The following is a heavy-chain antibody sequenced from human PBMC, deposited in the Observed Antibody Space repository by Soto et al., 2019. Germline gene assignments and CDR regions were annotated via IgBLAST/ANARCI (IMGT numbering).Heavy chain of an antibody. D-gene: IGHD3-10*01. CDR3: ARGGVIGVIIPFDY. J-gene: IGHJ4*02. CDR1: GGSISSGDYY. V-gene: IGHV4-30-4*01. CDR2: IYYSGST. Sequence: QVQLQESGPGLVKPSQTLSLSCTVSGGSISSGDYYWSWIRQPPGKGLEWIGYIYYSGSTYYNPSLKNRVTISVDTSKKQFSLKLSSVTAADTAVYYCARGGVIGVIIPFDYWGQGTLVTVSS.